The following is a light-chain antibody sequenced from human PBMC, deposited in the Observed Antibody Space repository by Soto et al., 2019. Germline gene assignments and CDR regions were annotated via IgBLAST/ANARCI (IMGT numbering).Light chain of an antibody. CDR3: SSYAGSNNYV. CDR2: EVS. Sequence: QSALTQPPSASGSPGQSVTISCTGTSSDVGGYNYVSWYQQHPGKAPKLMIHEVSKRPSGVPDRFSGSKSGNTASLTVSGLQAEDEADYYCSSYAGSNNYVLGTGTKVTVL. J-gene: IGLJ1*01. CDR1: SSDVGGYNY. V-gene: IGLV2-8*01.